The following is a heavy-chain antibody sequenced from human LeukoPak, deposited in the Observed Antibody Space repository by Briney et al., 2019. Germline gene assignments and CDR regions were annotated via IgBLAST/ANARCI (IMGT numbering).Heavy chain of an antibody. CDR3: ARARDLAIAVAGTNFGY. CDR1: GYTFTSYG. CDR2: ISAYNGNT. Sequence: GASVKVSCKASGYTFTSYGISWVRQAPGQGLEWMGWISAYNGNTNYAQKLQGRVTMTTDTSTSTAYMELRSLRSDDTAVYYCARARDLAIAVAGTNFGYWGQGTLVTASS. V-gene: IGHV1-18*01. D-gene: IGHD6-19*01. J-gene: IGHJ4*02.